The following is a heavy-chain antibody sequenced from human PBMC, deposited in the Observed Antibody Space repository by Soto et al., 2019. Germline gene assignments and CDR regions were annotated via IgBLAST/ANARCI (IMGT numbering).Heavy chain of an antibody. V-gene: IGHV3-48*03. J-gene: IGHJ6*02. Sequence: PGGSLRLSCAASGFTFSSYEMNWVRQAPGKGLEWVSYISSSGSTIYYADSVKGRFTISRDNAKNSLYLPMNSLRAEDTAVYYCARSSGTTDYYYGMDVWGQGTTVTVSS. CDR3: ARSSGTTDYYYGMDV. D-gene: IGHD1-7*01. CDR1: GFTFSSYE. CDR2: ISSSGSTI.